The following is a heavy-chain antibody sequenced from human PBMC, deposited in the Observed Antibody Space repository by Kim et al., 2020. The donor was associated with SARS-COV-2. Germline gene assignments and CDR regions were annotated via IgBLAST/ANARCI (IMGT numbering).Heavy chain of an antibody. D-gene: IGHD2-8*01. CDR3: ATYSALMAGGCLFQY. CDR1: GGSMRSYY. CDR2: IFYSGAT. J-gene: IGHJ4*02. V-gene: IGHV4-59*13. Sequence: SETLSLTCTVSGGSMRSYYWNWIRQVPGKGLEWIGYIFYSGATNYNPSFKSRVTMSVDMSDNQFSLRLTSVTAADTAVYYCATYSALMAGGCLFQYWGQGILVTVSS.